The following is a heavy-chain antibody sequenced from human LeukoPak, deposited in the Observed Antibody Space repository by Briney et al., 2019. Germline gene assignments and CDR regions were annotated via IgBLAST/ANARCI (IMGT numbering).Heavy chain of an antibody. Sequence: SETLSLTCTVSGDSISSYYWSWIRQPPGKGLEWIGCIYYSGNTNYNPSLKSRVTISIDTSKNQFSLKLSSVTAADTAVYYCAREGTAGTNLNWFDPWGQGTLVTVSS. CDR1: GDSISSYY. J-gene: IGHJ5*02. D-gene: IGHD1-1*01. V-gene: IGHV4-59*01. CDR2: IYYSGNT. CDR3: AREGTAGTNLNWFDP.